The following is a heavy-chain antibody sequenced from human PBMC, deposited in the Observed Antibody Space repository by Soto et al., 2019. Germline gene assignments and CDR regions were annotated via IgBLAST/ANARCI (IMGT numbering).Heavy chain of an antibody. J-gene: IGHJ3*02. CDR3: ARVRQLARDDAFDI. CDR2: FIPIFGTA. Sequence: QVQLVQSGAEVKKPWSSVKVSCKASGGTFSSYAISWVRQAPGQGLEWMGGFIPIFGTANYAQKFQGRVTITADESTSTGYMEVSSLGSEDMAVYYCARVRQLARDDAFDIGGQGTMVTVSS. CDR1: GGTFSSYA. D-gene: IGHD6-6*01. V-gene: IGHV1-69*01.